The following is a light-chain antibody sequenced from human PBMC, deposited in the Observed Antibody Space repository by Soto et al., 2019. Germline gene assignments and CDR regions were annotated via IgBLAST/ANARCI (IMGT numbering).Light chain of an antibody. CDR1: TGTVTSGHY. Sequence: QAVVTQEPSLTVSPGGTVTLTCGSSTGTVTSGHYPYWFQLKPGQAPRTLLYDIINKHSWTPARFSGSLLGGKAALTLSGAQPEDEADYYCLLSYSGPSIFGGGTQLTVL. V-gene: IGLV7-46*01. CDR2: DII. CDR3: LLSYSGPSI. J-gene: IGLJ7*01.